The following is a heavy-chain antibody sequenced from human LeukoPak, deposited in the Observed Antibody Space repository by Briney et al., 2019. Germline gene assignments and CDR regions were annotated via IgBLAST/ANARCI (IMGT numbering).Heavy chain of an antibody. D-gene: IGHD1-1*01. CDR2: ISSNGGST. Sequence: GGSLRLSCSASGFTFSSYALHWVRQAPGKGLEYVSAISSNGGSTYYADSVKGRFTISRDNSKNTAYLQMSSLRAEDTAVYYCVKGAVNYQLRDAFDIWGQGTMVTVSS. V-gene: IGHV3-64D*06. CDR3: VKGAVNYQLRDAFDI. CDR1: GFTFSSYA. J-gene: IGHJ3*02.